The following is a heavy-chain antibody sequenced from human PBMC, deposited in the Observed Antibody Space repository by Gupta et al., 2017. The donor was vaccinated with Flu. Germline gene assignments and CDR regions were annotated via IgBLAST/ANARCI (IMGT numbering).Heavy chain of an antibody. CDR3: AKGRLGYTYYFDY. Sequence: VRQAPGKGLEWVSAMSGSGGSTYYADSVKGRFTISRDNSKNTLYLQMNSLRAEDTAVYYCAKGRLGYTYYFDYWGQGTLVTVSS. V-gene: IGHV3-23*01. J-gene: IGHJ4*02. CDR2: MSGSGGST. D-gene: IGHD3-16*02.